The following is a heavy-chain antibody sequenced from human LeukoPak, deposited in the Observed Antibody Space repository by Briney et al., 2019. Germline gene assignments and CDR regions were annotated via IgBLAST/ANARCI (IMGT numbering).Heavy chain of an antibody. J-gene: IGHJ4*02. V-gene: IGHV3-53*01. Sequence: GGSLRLSCAASGFTVSSNYMSWVRQAPGKGLEWVSVIYSGGSTYYADSVKGRFTISRDNSKNTLYLQMNSLRAEDTAVYYCARDHEYSYGLSFDHWGQGTLVTVSS. CDR2: IYSGGST. D-gene: IGHD5-18*01. CDR3: ARDHEYSYGLSFDH. CDR1: GFTVSSNY.